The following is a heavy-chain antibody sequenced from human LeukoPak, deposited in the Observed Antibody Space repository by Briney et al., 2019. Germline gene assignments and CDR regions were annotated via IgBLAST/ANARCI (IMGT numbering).Heavy chain of an antibody. CDR3: AKAGYDQSSGYFDY. CDR2: ISGTGSNT. Sequence: GGSLRLSCAASRFTFSSYATSWVRQAPGKGLEWVSAISGTGSNTYYADSVKGRFTISRDNSENTLYLQMNSLRAEDTAVYYCAKAGYDQSSGYFDYWGQGTLVTVSS. J-gene: IGHJ4*02. D-gene: IGHD3-22*01. CDR1: RFTFSSYA. V-gene: IGHV3-23*01.